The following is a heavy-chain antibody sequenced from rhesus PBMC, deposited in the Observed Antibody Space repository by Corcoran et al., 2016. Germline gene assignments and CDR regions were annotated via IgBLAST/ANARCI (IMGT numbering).Heavy chain of an antibody. CDR1: GFTFGSYA. CDR3: ARGPYSGSHDY. Sequence: QVQLVQSGAEVKKPGASVKVSCKASGFTFGSYAINWVRQAPVQVLEWMGWINPSNGNTGYAKNYQVRVTRTRDRSTSTAYMELNSLRSEDKAVYYCARGPYSGSHDYWGQGVLVTVSS. D-gene: IGHD6-25*01. J-gene: IGHJ4*01. CDR2: INPSNGNT. V-gene: IGHV1S9*01.